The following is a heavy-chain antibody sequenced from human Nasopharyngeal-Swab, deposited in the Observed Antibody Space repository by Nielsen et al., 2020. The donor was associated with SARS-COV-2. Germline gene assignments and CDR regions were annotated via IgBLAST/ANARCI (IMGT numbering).Heavy chain of an antibody. CDR2: ITSSSSTR. CDR1: GFAFTDYS. V-gene: IGHV3-48*02. D-gene: IGHD1-26*01. Sequence: GGSLRLSCAASGFAFTDYSMDWVRQAPGKGLEWVSYITSSSSTRCYADSVKGRFTVSRDNAKNSLYLQMSSLRDDDTAVYYCVREFEATGATYLDYWGLGTLVTVSS. CDR3: VREFEATGATYLDY. J-gene: IGHJ4*02.